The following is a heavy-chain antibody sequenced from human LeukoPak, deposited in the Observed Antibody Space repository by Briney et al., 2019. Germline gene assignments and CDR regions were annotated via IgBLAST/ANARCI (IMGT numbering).Heavy chain of an antibody. CDR2: VSYDGSNK. Sequence: PGGSLRLSCAASGVTFSSYGMHWVRQAPGKGLEWVAVVSYDGSNKYYADSVKGRFTISRDNSKNTLYLQMNSLRAEDTTVYYCAKDPTAGWGYGGNRHYFDYWGQGTLVTVSS. D-gene: IGHD4-23*01. J-gene: IGHJ4*02. V-gene: IGHV3-30*18. CDR1: GVTFSSYG. CDR3: AKDPTAGWGYGGNRHYFDY.